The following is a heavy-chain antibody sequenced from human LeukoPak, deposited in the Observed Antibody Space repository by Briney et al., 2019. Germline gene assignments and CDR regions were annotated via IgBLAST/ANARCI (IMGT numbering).Heavy chain of an antibody. CDR2: INPSGGST. CDR1: GYTFTSYY. J-gene: IGHJ4*02. V-gene: IGHV1-46*01. CDR3: ASQFAMVRGVIAY. D-gene: IGHD3-10*01. Sequence: ASVKVSCKASGYTFTSYYMHWVRQAPGQGLEWMGIINPSGGSTSYAQKFQSRVTMTRDTSTSTVYMELSSLRSEDTAVYYCASQFAMVRGVIAYWGQGTLVTVSS.